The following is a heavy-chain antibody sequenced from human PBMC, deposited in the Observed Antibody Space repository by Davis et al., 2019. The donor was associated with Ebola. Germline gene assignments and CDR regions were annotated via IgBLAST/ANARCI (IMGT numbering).Heavy chain of an antibody. CDR1: GYIFIAYY. CDR3: ARGGSDGRWRQFWGMFDP. CDR2: ITPSVGIS. D-gene: IGHD5-24*01. J-gene: IGHJ5*02. V-gene: IGHV1-46*01. Sequence: ASVLVFCYASGYIFIAYYTIWLLRHPGQWSECTGVITPSVGISNYAQSFQGRVSLTRDTSTITVYMELNNLRSEDTAMYYCARGGSDGRWRQFWGMFDPLGQGTRV.